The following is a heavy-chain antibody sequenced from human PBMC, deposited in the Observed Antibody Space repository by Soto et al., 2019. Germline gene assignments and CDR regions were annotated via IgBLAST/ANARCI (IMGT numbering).Heavy chain of an antibody. Sequence: GGSLRLSCEVSGFTFSMYSMSWVRQSPGKGLEWVAKIPQDGVDGHYADSVKGRFIISRDNGKNSLHLQLNNLRAEDTAVYYCARDHLILPAHDFFYGSDVWGRGATVTVSS. V-gene: IGHV3-7*03. CDR2: IPQDGVDG. CDR3: ARDHLILPAHDFFYGSDV. J-gene: IGHJ6*02. D-gene: IGHD2-21*02. CDR1: GFTFSMYS.